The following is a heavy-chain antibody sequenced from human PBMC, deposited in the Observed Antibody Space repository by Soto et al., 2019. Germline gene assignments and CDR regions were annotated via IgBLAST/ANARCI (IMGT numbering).Heavy chain of an antibody. CDR2: TRGNGEHT. D-gene: IGHD2-2*01. V-gene: IGHV3-23*01. CDR1: GFTFSNFA. J-gene: IGHJ6*02. CDR3: AKDSKSVAVSAARVYGMHV. Sequence: EVQVLESGGGLVQPGGSLRLSCAGSGFTFSNFALTWVRQAPGKGLEWVSTTRGNGEHTYYADSVKGRFTVSRDNSKNALFLEMSSLRAEDTAVYYCAKDSKSVAVSAARVYGMHVWGQGTTVTVSS.